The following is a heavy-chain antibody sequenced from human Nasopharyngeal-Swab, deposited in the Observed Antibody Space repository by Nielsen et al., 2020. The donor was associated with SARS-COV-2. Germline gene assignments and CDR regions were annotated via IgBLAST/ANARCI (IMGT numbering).Heavy chain of an antibody. V-gene: IGHV1-69*13. CDR2: IIPIFGTA. J-gene: IGHJ3*02. CDR3: AGWITMIRGATFDI. CDR1: AGTFSSYA. D-gene: IGHD3-10*01. Sequence: SVKVSCKASAGTFSSYAVSWVRQAPGRGLEWMGGIIPIFGTANYAQKFQGRVTITADESTSTAFMELSSLRSEDTAVYYCAGWITMIRGATFDIWGQGTMVTVSS.